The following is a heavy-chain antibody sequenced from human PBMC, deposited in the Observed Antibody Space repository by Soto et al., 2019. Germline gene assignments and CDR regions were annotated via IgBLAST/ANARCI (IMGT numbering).Heavy chain of an antibody. J-gene: IGHJ1*01. CDR1: GFTFSSYA. D-gene: IGHD6-13*01. Sequence: GGSLRLSCAASGFTFSSYAMSWCRQAPGKGLECVSAISGSGGSTYYADSVKGRFTISRDNSKNTLYLQMNSLRAEDTAVYYCAKELIRQHLFQHWGQGTLVTVYS. CDR3: AKELIRQHLFQH. CDR2: ISGSGGST. V-gene: IGHV3-23*01.